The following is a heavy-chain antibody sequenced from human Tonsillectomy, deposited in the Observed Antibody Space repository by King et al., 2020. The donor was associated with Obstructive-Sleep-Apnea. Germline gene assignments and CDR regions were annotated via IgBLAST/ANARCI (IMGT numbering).Heavy chain of an antibody. CDR2: IYWDDDK. J-gene: IGHJ4*02. V-gene: IGHV2-5*02. D-gene: IGHD6-13*01. CDR3: ARGFPVAAALDS. Sequence: ITLKESGPTLVKPTQTLTLTCTFSGFSLSTTGVGVAWIRQPPGKALEWLTLIYWDDDKRYSPSLKNRLTITKDTSRNQVVLTMTNMDPVDTATYYCARGFPVAAALDSWDQGTLVTVSS. CDR1: GFSLSTTGVG.